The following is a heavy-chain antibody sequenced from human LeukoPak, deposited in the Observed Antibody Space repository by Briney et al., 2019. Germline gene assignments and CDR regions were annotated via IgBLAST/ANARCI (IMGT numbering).Heavy chain of an antibody. CDR3: ARGYYYDSSGYLRD. V-gene: IGHV4-30-2*01. Sequence: SQTLSLTCAVSGGSISSGGYSWSWIRQRPGKGLEWIGYIYHSGSTYYNPSLKSRVTISVDRSKNQFSLKLSSVTAADTAVYYCARGYYYDSSGYLRDRGQGTLVTVSS. D-gene: IGHD3-22*01. CDR2: IYHSGST. CDR1: GGSISSGGYS. J-gene: IGHJ4*02.